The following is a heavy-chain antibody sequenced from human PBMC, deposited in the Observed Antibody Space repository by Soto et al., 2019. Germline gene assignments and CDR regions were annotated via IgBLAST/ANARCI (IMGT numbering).Heavy chain of an antibody. CDR3: ARDIAYGGNRVPDY. CDR2: ISAYNGNT. V-gene: IGHV1-18*01. CDR1: GYTYTSYG. Sequence: ASVKLSCKASGYTYTSYGISWVRQAPGQGLEWMGWISAYNGNTNYAQKLQGRVTMTTDTSTSTAYMELRSLRSDDTAVYYCARDIAYGGNRVPDYWGQGTLVTVSS. D-gene: IGHD4-17*01. J-gene: IGHJ4*02.